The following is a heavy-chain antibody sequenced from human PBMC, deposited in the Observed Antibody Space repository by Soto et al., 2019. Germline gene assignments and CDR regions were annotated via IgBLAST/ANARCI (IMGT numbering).Heavy chain of an antibody. V-gene: IGHV1-2*04. Sequence: QVQLVQSGAEVKKPGASVKVSCKASGYTFTGYYMHWVRQAPGQGLEWMGWINPNSGGTNYAKKFQGWVTMTRDTSISTAYMELSRLRSDDTAGYYCATGGVNDAFDIWGQGTMVTVSS. J-gene: IGHJ3*02. CDR1: GYTFTGYY. CDR2: INPNSGGT. D-gene: IGHD3-10*01. CDR3: ATGGVNDAFDI.